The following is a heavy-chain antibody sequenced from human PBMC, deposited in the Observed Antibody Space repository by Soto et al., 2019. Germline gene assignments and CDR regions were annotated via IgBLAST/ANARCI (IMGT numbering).Heavy chain of an antibody. J-gene: IGHJ5*02. D-gene: IGHD1-26*01. CDR3: AREGGSYYRTLDP. CDR1: GFTFSSYA. Sequence: SLRLSCAASGFTFSSYAMHWVRQAPGKGLEWVAVISYDGSNKYYADSVKGRFTISRDNSKNTLYLQMNSLRAEDTAVYYCAREGGSYYRTLDPWGQGTLVTVSS. CDR2: ISYDGSNK. V-gene: IGHV3-30-3*01.